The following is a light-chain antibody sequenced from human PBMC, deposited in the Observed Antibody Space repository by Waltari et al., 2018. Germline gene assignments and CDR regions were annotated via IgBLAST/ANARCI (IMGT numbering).Light chain of an antibody. J-gene: IGLJ3*02. CDR2: RSD. CDR3: ASWDDSLNGHWV. V-gene: IGLV1-44*01. CDR1: ASNIGGNL. Sequence: QSVLTQPPSASGTPGQRVTISCSGSASNIGGNLVNWYQQLPGQAPKLLIYRSDLRPSGVPDRFSGSKSGTSASLASSGLQSEDEADYFCASWDDSLNGHWVFGGGTKVTVL.